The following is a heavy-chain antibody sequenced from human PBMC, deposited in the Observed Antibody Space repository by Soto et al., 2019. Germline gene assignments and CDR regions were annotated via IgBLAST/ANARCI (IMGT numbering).Heavy chain of an antibody. CDR1: GFSVSNSY. CDR3: AKDASSGITSFDL. J-gene: IGHJ2*01. CDR2: IYSGGST. D-gene: IGHD3-3*01. Sequence: EVQLVESGGGLIQPGGSLTLSCVASGFSVSNSYMSWVRQAPGKGLEWVSVIYSGGSTYYADSVKGRFTISRDNSKNTVYLQVNSLRAEDTALYYCAKDASSGITSFDLWGRGTLVTVSS. V-gene: IGHV3-53*01.